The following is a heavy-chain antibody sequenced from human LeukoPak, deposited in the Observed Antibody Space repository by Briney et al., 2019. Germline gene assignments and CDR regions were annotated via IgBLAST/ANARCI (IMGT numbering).Heavy chain of an antibody. Sequence: PGESLRLSCAASGFTFSSYSMNWVRQAPGKGLEWVSSISSSSYIYYADSVKGRFTISGDDAKNSLYLQMNSLRAEDTAVYYCARDRSSSSFDYWGQGTLVTVSS. V-gene: IGHV3-21*01. D-gene: IGHD6-6*01. CDR1: GFTFSSYS. J-gene: IGHJ4*02. CDR3: ARDRSSSSFDY. CDR2: ISSSSYI.